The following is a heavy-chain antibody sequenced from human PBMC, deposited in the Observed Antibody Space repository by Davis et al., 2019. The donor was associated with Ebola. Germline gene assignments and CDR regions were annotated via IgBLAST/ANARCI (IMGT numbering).Heavy chain of an antibody. D-gene: IGHD2-2*01. CDR1: GYSFTTYG. V-gene: IGHV7-4-1*02. J-gene: IGHJ6*04. Sequence: ASVKVSCKASGYSFTTYGMNWVRQAPGQGLEWMGWININTGNPTYAQGFTGRFVFSLDTPVSTAYLQITSLKAEDTAVYYCARSSYTWYFSGMDVWGKGTTVTVSS. CDR2: ININTGNP. CDR3: ARSSYTWYFSGMDV.